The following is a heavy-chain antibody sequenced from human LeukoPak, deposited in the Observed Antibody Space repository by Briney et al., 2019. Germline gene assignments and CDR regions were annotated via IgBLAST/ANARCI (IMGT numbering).Heavy chain of an antibody. V-gene: IGHV3-9*01. CDR2: ISWNSGKT. J-gene: IGHJ3*02. Sequence: PGGSLRLSCAASGFTFDDYAMHWVRQAPGKGLEWVSGISWNSGKTAYADSVKGRFTISRDNAKDSLYLQMNSLRAEDTALYYCTKDMTTAPNDAFDIWGQGTTVTVSS. D-gene: IGHD4-17*01. CDR1: GFTFDDYA. CDR3: TKDMTTAPNDAFDI.